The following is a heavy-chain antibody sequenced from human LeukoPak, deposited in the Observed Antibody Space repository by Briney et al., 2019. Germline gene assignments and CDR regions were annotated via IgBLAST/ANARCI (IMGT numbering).Heavy chain of an antibody. CDR3: ARGSRASHFDF. V-gene: IGHV3-7*01. J-gene: IGHJ4*02. Sequence: GGSLRLSCVASGFTISSYWMSWVRQVPGKGLEWVATIKQDGSEKYYVDSVKGRFTSSRDNAKNTLYLQMNSLRAEDTAVYYCARGSRASHFDFWGQGTLVTVSS. CDR2: IKQDGSEK. CDR1: GFTISSYW. D-gene: IGHD2-15*01.